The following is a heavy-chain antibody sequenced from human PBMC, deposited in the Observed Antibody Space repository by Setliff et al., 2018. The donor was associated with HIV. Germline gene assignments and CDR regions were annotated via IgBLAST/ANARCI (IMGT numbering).Heavy chain of an antibody. J-gene: IGHJ6*02. Sequence: ASVKVSCKASGGTFSSYAISWVRQAPGQGLEWMGGIIPIIATTNYAQKFQDRVTITADEFTNTAYMEVSSLRSEDTAVYYCARDLDPYFAMAVWGQGTTVTVSS. CDR3: ARDLDPYFAMAV. CDR2: IIPIIATT. CDR1: GGTFSSYA. V-gene: IGHV1-69*13.